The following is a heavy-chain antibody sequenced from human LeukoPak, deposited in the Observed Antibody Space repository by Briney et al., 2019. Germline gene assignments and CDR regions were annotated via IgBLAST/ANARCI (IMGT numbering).Heavy chain of an antibody. Sequence: KPSETLSLTCAVYGGSFSGYYWSWIRQPPGKGLEWIGEINHSGSTNYNPSLKSRVTISVDTSKNQFTLKLSSVTAADTAVYYCARGGVTMVRGSKSRFDPWGQGTLVTVSS. D-gene: IGHD3-10*01. V-gene: IGHV4-34*01. CDR3: ARGGVTMVRGSKSRFDP. J-gene: IGHJ5*02. CDR2: INHSGST. CDR1: GGSFSGYY.